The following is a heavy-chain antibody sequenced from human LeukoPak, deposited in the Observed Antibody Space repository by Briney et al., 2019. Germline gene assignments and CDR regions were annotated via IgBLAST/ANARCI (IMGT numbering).Heavy chain of an antibody. CDR3: ARVSGSYGDSAY. V-gene: IGHV3-48*04. CDR1: GFTFSSYS. J-gene: IGHJ4*02. CDR2: ITSSSSSM. D-gene: IGHD1-26*01. Sequence: PGGSLRLPCAASGFTFSSYSMNWVRQAPGKGLEWISYITSSSSSMYYADSVKGRFTISRDNAKNSLYLQMNSLRAEDTAVYYCARVSGSYGDSAYWGQGTLVTVSS.